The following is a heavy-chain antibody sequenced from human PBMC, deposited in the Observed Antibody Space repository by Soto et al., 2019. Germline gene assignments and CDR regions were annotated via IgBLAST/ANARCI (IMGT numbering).Heavy chain of an antibody. J-gene: IGHJ6*02. D-gene: IGHD3-3*01. CDR3: GRVRYDFWSGYSADV. Sequence: SETLSLTYAVYGGSFSSYYWRWIRQPPGKGLEWIGEINHSGTTNYNPSLKSRVTLSVDTSKNQFSLKLSSVTAADTAVYYCGRVRYDFWSGYSADVWGQGTTVTVSS. CDR1: GGSFSSYY. V-gene: IGHV4-34*01. CDR2: INHSGTT.